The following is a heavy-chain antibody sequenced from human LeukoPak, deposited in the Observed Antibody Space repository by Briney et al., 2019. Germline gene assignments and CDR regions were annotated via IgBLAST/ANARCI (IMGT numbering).Heavy chain of an antibody. V-gene: IGHV3-30-3*01. CDR2: ISYDGSKK. J-gene: IGHJ4*02. D-gene: IGHD5-18*01. CDR1: GFTFSSYA. CDR3: ARDTLDEGYSYGDGGY. Sequence: GGSLRLSCAASGFTFSSYAMHWVRQAPGKGLEWVAVISYDGSKKYYADSVKGRFTISRDNSKNTLYLQMNSLRAEDTAVYYCARDTLDEGYSYGDGGYWGQGTLVTVSS.